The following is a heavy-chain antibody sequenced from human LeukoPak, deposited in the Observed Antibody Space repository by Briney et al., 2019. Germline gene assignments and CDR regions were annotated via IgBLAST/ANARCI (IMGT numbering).Heavy chain of an antibody. CDR2: IYHSGST. J-gene: IGHJ1*01. V-gene: IGHV4-59*01. Sequence: SETLSLTCTVSGGSISTYYWNWIQQPPGKGLEWIGYIYHSGSTNYNPSLQSRVTISVDTSKNQFSLNLNSVTAADTAVYYCARGGAARLHFQNWGQGTLVTVSS. CDR3: ARGGAARLHFQN. D-gene: IGHD6-6*01. CDR1: GGSISTYY.